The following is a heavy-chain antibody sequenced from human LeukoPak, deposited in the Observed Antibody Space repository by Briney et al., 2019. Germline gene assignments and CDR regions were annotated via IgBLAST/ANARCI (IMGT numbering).Heavy chain of an antibody. J-gene: IGHJ6*02. Sequence: SETLSLTCSVSGTSISSNSHYWGWIRQPPGKGLESIGTTYYSGSTHYNSSLKSRITMSVDTSKNQVSLKLSSVTAADTAVYYCARHEAAPGGGYYGMDVWGQGTTVTVSS. V-gene: IGHV4-39*01. D-gene: IGHD2-15*01. CDR1: GTSISSNSHY. CDR3: ARHEAAPGGGYYGMDV. CDR2: TYYSGST.